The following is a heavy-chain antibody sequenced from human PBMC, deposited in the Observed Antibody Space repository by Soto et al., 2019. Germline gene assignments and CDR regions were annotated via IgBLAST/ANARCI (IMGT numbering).Heavy chain of an antibody. CDR3: ARHTAYYGDYLLVQH. CDR2: IYYGGST. J-gene: IGHJ1*01. CDR1: GGPISSYY. Sequence: SETLSLTCTVSGGPISSYYWSWIRQPPGKGLEWIGNIYYGGSTNYNPSLKSRVTISVDTSKNQFSLRLSSVTAADTAVYYCARHTAYYGDYLLVQHWGQGTLVTVS. D-gene: IGHD4-17*01. V-gene: IGHV4-59*08.